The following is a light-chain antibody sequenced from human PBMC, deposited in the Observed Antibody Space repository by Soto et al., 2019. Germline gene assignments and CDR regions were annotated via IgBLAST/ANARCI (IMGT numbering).Light chain of an antibody. CDR1: QSISNY. Sequence: DIQMTQSPSSLSAPVGDRVTITCRASQSISNYLNWYQQKPGKAPNLLIYIASNLHSGVPSRFSGSGSGTDFTLTISSLQPEDFATYYCQQSYSTPYTFGQGTKVDIK. CDR3: QQSYSTPYT. J-gene: IGKJ2*01. CDR2: IAS. V-gene: IGKV1-39*01.